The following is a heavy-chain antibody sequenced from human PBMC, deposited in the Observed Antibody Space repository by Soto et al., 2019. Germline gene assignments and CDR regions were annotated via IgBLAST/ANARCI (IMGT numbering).Heavy chain of an antibody. Sequence: GESLKISCKGSGYTFSAYWIAGVRQMPGKGLEWMGLIFPSDSDTRYSPSFQGQVTISVDKSISTAYLQWSSLKASDTAIYYCARQYVSVPTIPMLSYDFWGQGTLVTVSS. CDR2: IFPSDSDT. J-gene: IGHJ4*02. CDR1: GYTFSAYW. CDR3: ARQYVSVPTIPMLSYDF. V-gene: IGHV5-51*01. D-gene: IGHD5-12*01.